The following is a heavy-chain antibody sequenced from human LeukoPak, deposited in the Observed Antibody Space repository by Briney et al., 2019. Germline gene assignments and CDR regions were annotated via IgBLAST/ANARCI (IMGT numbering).Heavy chain of an antibody. CDR3: ARASDYGDYDWFDP. V-gene: IGHV1-18*01. J-gene: IGHJ5*02. Sequence: ASVKVSCKASGYTFTRYGISWVRQAPGQGLEWMGWISAYNGNTNYAQKLQGRVTMTTDTSTSTAYMELRSLRSDDTAVYYCARASDYGDYDWFDPWGQGTLVTVSS. CDR1: GYTFTRYG. D-gene: IGHD4-17*01. CDR2: ISAYNGNT.